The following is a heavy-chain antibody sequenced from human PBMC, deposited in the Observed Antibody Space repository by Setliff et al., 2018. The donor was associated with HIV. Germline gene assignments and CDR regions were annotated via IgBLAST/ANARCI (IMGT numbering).Heavy chain of an antibody. J-gene: IGHJ2*01. CDR3: ARDQGHHFDSSGQVDFDL. D-gene: IGHD3-22*01. V-gene: IGHV4-4*07. Sequence: SETLSLTCTVSGASISSYYWNWFRQPAGKGLGSLGRIYTSGNMIYNPSLKSRVTMSAATSRNQLSLKLSSVTAADTAVYYCARDQGHHFDSSGQVDFDLWGRGTLVTVSS. CDR1: GASISSYY. CDR2: IYTSGNM.